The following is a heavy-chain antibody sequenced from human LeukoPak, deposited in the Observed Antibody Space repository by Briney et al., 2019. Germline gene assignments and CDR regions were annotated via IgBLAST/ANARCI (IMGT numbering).Heavy chain of an antibody. Sequence: ASVKVSCKTSGYTFTQSGVCWVRQAPGQGLERMGWISAYNGVTNYAQKFQGRVTMTTDTPTSTAYLQLQSLRPDDTAVYFCAKAPRLWWNYLMDEWGQGTLVIVSS. CDR2: ISAYNGVT. J-gene: IGHJ4*02. CDR1: GYTFTQSG. V-gene: IGHV1-18*01. CDR3: AKAPRLWWNYLMDE. D-gene: IGHD4/OR15-4a*01.